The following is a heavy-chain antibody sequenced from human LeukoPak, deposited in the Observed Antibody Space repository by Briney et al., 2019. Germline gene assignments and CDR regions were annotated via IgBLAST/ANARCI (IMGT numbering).Heavy chain of an antibody. D-gene: IGHD1-20*01. V-gene: IGHV1-18*04. Sequence: ASVKVSCKASGYTFTSYGISWVRQAPGQGLEWMEWISAYNGNTNYAKKLQGRVTMTTDTSTSTAYMELRSLRSDDTAVYYCARGGITGTTAGYYGMDVWGKGTTVTVSS. CDR3: ARGGITGTTAGYYGMDV. CDR1: GYTFTSYG. CDR2: ISAYNGNT. J-gene: IGHJ6*04.